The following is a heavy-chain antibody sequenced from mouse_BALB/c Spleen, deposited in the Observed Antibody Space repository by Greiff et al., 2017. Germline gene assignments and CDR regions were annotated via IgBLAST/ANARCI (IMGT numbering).Heavy chain of an antibody. CDR3: ARYGNSFAY. Sequence: VQLQQPGAELVMPGASVKMSCKASGYTFTDYWMHWVKQRPGQGLEWIGAIDTSDSYTSYNQKFKGKATLTVDESSSTAYMQLSSLTSEDSAVYCCARYGNSFAYWGQGTLVTVSA. D-gene: IGHD2-1*01. CDR1: GYTFTDYW. V-gene: IGHV1-69*01. CDR2: IDTSDSYT. J-gene: IGHJ3*01.